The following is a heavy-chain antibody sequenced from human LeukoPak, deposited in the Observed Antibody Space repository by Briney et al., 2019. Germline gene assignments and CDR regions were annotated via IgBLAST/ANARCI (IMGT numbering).Heavy chain of an antibody. CDR1: GFTFNTW. CDR2: IIPDGSAK. V-gene: IGHV3-7*01. J-gene: IGHJ5*02. CDR3: ADVDSGA. D-gene: IGHD6-19*01. Sequence: GGSLRLSCAASGFTFNTWMAWVRQAPGKGLEWVASIIPDGSAKYYVDSVKGRFTISRDNAMNSLYLQLNSLRVEDTAVYYCADVDSGAWGQGTLVTVSS.